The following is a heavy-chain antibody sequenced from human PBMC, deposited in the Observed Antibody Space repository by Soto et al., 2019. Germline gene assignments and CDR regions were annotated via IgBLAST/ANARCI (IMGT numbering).Heavy chain of an antibody. CDR1: GYSISSGYY. V-gene: IGHV4-38-2*01. CDR2: VYHSGRS. Sequence: PSETLSLTCDASGYSISSGYYWGLIRQPPGKGLGWIRGVYHSGRSQYDPSLKTRVTISVDTSENQFSLKLPSVTAEDTGVYYCARISTPHYDTSGYYSPNYYFESWSQGPLVTVSS. D-gene: IGHD3-22*01. CDR3: ARISTPHYDTSGYYSPNYYFES. J-gene: IGHJ4*02.